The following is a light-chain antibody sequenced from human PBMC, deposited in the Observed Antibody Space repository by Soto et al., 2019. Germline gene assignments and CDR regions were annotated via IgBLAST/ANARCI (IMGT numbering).Light chain of an antibody. V-gene: IGKV4-1*01. CDR1: QSVLYSSNNKNY. CDR3: QQYYSTPPT. J-gene: IGKJ1*01. CDR2: WAS. Sequence: EIVMTQSPDSLAVSLGERATINCKSSQSVLYSSNNKNYLAWYQQKPGQPPKLLIYWASTRESGVRDRFSGSGSETDFTLTISSLQAEDVAVYYCQQYYSTPPTFGQGTKVEIK.